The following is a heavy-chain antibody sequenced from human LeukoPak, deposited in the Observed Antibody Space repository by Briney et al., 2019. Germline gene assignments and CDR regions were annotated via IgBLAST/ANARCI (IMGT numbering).Heavy chain of an antibody. Sequence: ASVKVSCKASGYTFTSNSYSWVRQPPGQGLGLMGGIIAYYGNTNYAQKLQGRVTMTTDTSTSTAYMEQRSLRSDDTAVYYCARDSTIFGVAVFDYWGQGTLVTVSS. CDR2: IIAYYGNT. CDR1: GYTFTSNS. V-gene: IGHV1-18*01. CDR3: ARDSTIFGVAVFDY. J-gene: IGHJ4*02. D-gene: IGHD3-3*01.